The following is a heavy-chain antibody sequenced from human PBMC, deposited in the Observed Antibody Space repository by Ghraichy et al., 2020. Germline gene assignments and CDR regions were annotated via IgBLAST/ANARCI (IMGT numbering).Heavy chain of an antibody. Sequence: GSLRLSCTVSGGSISSSSYYWGWIRQPPGKGLEWIGSIYYSGSTYYNPSLKSRVTISVDTSKNQFSLKLSSVTAADTAVYYCAMLLNWFDPWGQGTLVTVSS. J-gene: IGHJ5*02. V-gene: IGHV4-39*01. CDR3: AMLLNWFDP. CDR2: IYYSGST. CDR1: GGSISSSSYY. D-gene: IGHD2-15*01.